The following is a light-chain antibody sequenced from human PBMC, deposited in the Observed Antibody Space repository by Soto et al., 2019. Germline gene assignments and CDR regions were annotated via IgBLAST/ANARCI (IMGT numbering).Light chain of an antibody. CDR3: SSYTSSSPFYV. J-gene: IGLJ1*01. Sequence: SVVTQPASLSWSPGQSITISCTGTSSEFGGYNYVSWYQQHPGKAPKLMIYDVSNRPSGVSNRFSGSKSGNTASLTISGLQAEDEADYYCSSYTSSSPFYVFGTGTKVTVL. CDR2: DVS. CDR1: SSEFGGYNY. V-gene: IGLV2-14*01.